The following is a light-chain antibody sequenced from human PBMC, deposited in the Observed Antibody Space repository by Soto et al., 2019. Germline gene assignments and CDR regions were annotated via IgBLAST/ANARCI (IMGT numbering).Light chain of an antibody. CDR1: QDISNY. Sequence: DLQMTQSPSSLSASVGDRVTITCQASQDISNYLNWYQQKPGKAPKLLIYDASNLETGVPSRFSGSGSGTDFTFTISSLQPEDIATYYCQQYYKLPRTFGGGTKVEIK. CDR3: QQYYKLPRT. CDR2: DAS. V-gene: IGKV1-33*01. J-gene: IGKJ4*01.